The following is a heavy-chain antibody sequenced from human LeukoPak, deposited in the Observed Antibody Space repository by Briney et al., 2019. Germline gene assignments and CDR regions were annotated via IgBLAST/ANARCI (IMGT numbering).Heavy chain of an antibody. CDR1: GFTFSSYA. CDR2: TSYDGSNK. V-gene: IGHV3-30*04. D-gene: IGHD1-7*01. J-gene: IGHJ4*02. Sequence: GGSLRLSCAASGFTFSSYAMHWVRQAPGKGLEWVAVTSYDGSNKYYADSVKGRFTISRDNSKNTLYLQMNSLRAGDTAAYYCARDGSELHYWGQGTRVTVSS. CDR3: ARDGSELHY.